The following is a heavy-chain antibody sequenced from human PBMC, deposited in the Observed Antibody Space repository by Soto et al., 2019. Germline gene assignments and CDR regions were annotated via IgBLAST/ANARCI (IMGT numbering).Heavy chain of an antibody. CDR3: ARLIGNSWLDY. D-gene: IGHD2-15*01. J-gene: IGHJ4*02. CDR1: GGSITSVVYS. CDR2: IYQSGSA. Sequence: PSETLSLTCAVSGGSITSVVYSWSWIRQAPGKGLEWLGYIYQSGSAYYNPSLKSRVTISIDKSKNQFSLKLNSLTPEDTAVYFCARLIGNSWLDYWGQGTLVTVSS. V-gene: IGHV4-30-2*01.